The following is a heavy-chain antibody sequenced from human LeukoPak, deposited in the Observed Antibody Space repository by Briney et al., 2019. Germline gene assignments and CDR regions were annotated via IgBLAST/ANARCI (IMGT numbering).Heavy chain of an antibody. J-gene: IGHJ4*02. Sequence: GGSRRLSCAASGFTLSSFWMHWVRQAPGKGLGWVSGIKSVGSSTSYADSVKGPFTISRDNAKDTVYLQRKRLRAEDTVVYYCARDLDYGGSSNFEYWDQGPLVTVPS. V-gene: IGHV3-74*01. CDR2: IKSVGSST. CDR1: GFTLSSFW. D-gene: IGHD4-23*01. CDR3: ARDLDYGGSSNFEY.